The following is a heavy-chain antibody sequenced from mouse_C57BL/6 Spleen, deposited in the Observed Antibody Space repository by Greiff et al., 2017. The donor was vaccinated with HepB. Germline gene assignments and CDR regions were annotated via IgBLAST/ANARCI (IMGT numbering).Heavy chain of an antibody. Sequence: VQLQQPGAELVRPGTSVKLSCKASGYTFTSYWMHWVKQRPGQGLEWIGVIDPSDSYTNYNQKFKGKATLTVDTSSSTAYMQLSSLTSEDSAVYYCAREGGLGRDFDYWGQGTTLTVSS. CDR2: IDPSDSYT. CDR1: GYTFTSYW. V-gene: IGHV1-59*01. CDR3: AREGGLGRDFDY. J-gene: IGHJ2*01. D-gene: IGHD3-3*01.